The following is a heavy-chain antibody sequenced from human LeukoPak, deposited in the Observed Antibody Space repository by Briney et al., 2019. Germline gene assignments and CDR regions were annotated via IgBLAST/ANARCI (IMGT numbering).Heavy chain of an antibody. CDR3: ARSGPETFDY. CDR2: ISGSSSYI. J-gene: IGHJ4*02. CDR1: GFTFSSYS. V-gene: IGHV3-21*01. Sequence: GGSLRLSCAASGFTFSSYSMNWVRQAPGKGLEWVSSISGSSSYIHYADSVKGRFTISRDNAKNSLYLQMNSLRAGDTAVYYCARSGPETFDYWGQGTLVPVSS. D-gene: IGHD1-14*01.